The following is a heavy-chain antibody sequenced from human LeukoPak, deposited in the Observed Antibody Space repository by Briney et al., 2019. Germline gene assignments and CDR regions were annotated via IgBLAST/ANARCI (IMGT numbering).Heavy chain of an antibody. CDR3: AKDGEVSWFGPESY. CDR1: GFTFSSYG. V-gene: IGHV3-30*18. CDR2: ISLDGSNK. D-gene: IGHD3-10*01. J-gene: IGHJ4*02. Sequence: EGSLRLSCAASGFTFSSYGMHRVRQAPGKGLEWVALISLDGSNKDYAESVKGRFTISRDSSKNTLYLQMNSLRAEDTAVYYCAKDGEVSWFGPESYWGQGTLVAVSS.